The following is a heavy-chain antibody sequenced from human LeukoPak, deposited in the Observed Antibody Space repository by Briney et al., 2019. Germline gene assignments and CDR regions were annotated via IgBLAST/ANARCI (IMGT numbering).Heavy chain of an antibody. Sequence: GGSLRLSCAASGFTFSSYSMNWVRQAPGKGLEWVSSISSSSSYIYYADSVKGRFTISRDNAKNSLYLQMNSPRAEDTAVYYCARDQYSSGWHYFDYWGQGTLVTVSS. J-gene: IGHJ4*02. D-gene: IGHD6-19*01. CDR3: ARDQYSSGWHYFDY. CDR1: GFTFSSYS. V-gene: IGHV3-21*01. CDR2: ISSSSSYI.